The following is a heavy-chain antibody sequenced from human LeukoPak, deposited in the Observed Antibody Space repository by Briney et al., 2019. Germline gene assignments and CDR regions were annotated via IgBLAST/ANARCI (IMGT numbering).Heavy chain of an antibody. CDR1: GGSISSYY. J-gene: IGHJ6*03. Sequence: PSETLSLTCTVSGGSISSYYWSWIRQPAGKGLEWIGSIYYSGSTYYNPSLKSRVTISIDTSKSQFSLKLTSVTAADTAVYYCARQTYDSGSGSYRPYYYMDVWGKGTTVTVSS. CDR3: ARQTYDSGSGSYRPYYYMDV. CDR2: IYYSGST. D-gene: IGHD3-10*01. V-gene: IGHV4-59*05.